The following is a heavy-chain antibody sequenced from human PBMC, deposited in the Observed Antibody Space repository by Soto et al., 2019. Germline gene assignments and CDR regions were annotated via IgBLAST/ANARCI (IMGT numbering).Heavy chain of an antibody. CDR1: GFTFRSYA. CDR3: ARDASYYSLWSGYYPSRNGMDV. V-gene: IGHV3-33*08. D-gene: IGHD3-3*01. J-gene: IGHJ6*02. Sequence: VQLVQSGGGLVQPGGSLRLSCAASGFTFRSYAMNWVRQAPGKGLEWVSLIWYDGSKKSYGDSVKGRFTISRDNSRNTVYLQMNSLRADDTAVYYCARDASYYSLWSGYYPSRNGMDVWGQGTTVTVSS. CDR2: IWYDGSKK.